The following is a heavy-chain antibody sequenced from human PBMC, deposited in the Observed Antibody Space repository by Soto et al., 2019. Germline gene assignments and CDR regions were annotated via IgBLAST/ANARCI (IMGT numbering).Heavy chain of an antibody. CDR1: GIAFSNAW. V-gene: IGHV3-15*07. D-gene: IGHD2-15*01. Sequence: PGGSLRLSCTASGIAFSNAWMNWVRQAPGKGLQWVGRIRTGEGGGTADYAAPVQGRFSISRDDERNTLYLQMNSLRAEDTAVYYCAKDGRSGYYYYYGMDVWGHGTTVTGS. CDR2: IRTGEGGGTA. CDR3: AKDGRSGYYYYYGMDV. J-gene: IGHJ6*02.